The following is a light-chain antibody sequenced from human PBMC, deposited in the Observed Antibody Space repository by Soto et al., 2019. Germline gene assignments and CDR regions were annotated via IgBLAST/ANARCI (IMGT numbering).Light chain of an antibody. Sequence: QSALTQPASVSGSPGQSITISCTGTSSDVGGYNYVSWYQQHPGKAPKLMIYEVSNRPSGVSNRFSGSKSGNTASLTISGLQAEDEADYYCAVWDDSLNGWVFGGGTQLTVL. CDR2: EVS. V-gene: IGLV2-14*01. CDR3: AVWDDSLNGWV. CDR1: SSDVGGYNY. J-gene: IGLJ3*02.